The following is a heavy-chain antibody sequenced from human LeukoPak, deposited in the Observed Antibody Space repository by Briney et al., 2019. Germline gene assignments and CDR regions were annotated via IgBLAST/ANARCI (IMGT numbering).Heavy chain of an antibody. V-gene: IGHV1-2*02. CDR2: INPNTGGT. Sequence: ASVKVSCKASGYTFTGDYLHWARQAPGQGPEWMGWINPNTGGTNYAQKFQDRVTMTRDTSINTAYMELSRLRSDDTAVYYCARDSRSSYNFDYWGQGTLVTVSS. J-gene: IGHJ4*02. D-gene: IGHD6-6*01. CDR3: ARDSRSSYNFDY. CDR1: GYTFTGDY.